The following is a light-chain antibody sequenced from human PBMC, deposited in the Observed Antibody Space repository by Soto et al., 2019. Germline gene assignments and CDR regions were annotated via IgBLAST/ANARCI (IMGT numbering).Light chain of an antibody. J-gene: IGKJ1*01. CDR3: QQYRNWPRT. CDR1: QSVSSSY. CDR2: DAS. V-gene: IGKV3D-20*02. Sequence: EVVLTQSPGTLSLSPGERATLSCRASQSVSSSYLAWYQQKPGQAPRLLIYDASTRATGIPDRFSGSGSGTEFTLTISSLQSEDYAVYYCQQYRNWPRTFGQGTKVDI.